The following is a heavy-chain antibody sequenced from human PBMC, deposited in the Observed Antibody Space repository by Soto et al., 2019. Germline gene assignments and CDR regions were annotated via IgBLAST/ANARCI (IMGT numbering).Heavy chain of an antibody. Sequence: GGSLRLPCAASGFTFSSYGMHWVRQAPGKGLEWVAVIWYDGSNKYYADSVKGRFTISRDNSKNTLYLQMNSLRAEDTAVYYCARGSQVLRYFDWLLGAFDYWGQGTLVTVSS. CDR3: ARGSQVLRYFDWLLGAFDY. CDR2: IWYDGSNK. CDR1: GFTFSSYG. J-gene: IGHJ4*02. D-gene: IGHD3-9*01. V-gene: IGHV3-33*01.